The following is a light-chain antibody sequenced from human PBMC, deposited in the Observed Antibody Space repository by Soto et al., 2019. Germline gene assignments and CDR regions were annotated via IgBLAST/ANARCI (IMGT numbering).Light chain of an antibody. J-gene: IGLJ2*01. V-gene: IGLV2-11*01. CDR1: ISDIGSYNY. CDR3: WSYAGSDTLWL. Sequence: QSALTQPRSVSGSPGQSVTISCTGTISDIGSYNYVSWYQHHPGKAPKLRIYDVIKRPSWVPDRFSGSKSGNTTSLTIAGLEAEDEADYYFWSYAGSDTLWLFGGGTKVTVL. CDR2: DVI.